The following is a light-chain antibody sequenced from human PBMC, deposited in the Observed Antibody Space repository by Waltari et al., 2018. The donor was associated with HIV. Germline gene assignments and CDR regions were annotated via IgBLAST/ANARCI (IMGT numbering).Light chain of an antibody. CDR2: DVI. CDR3: CSYAGSYTYV. J-gene: IGLJ1*01. V-gene: IGLV2-11*01. Sequence: QSALTQPRSVSGSPGQSVTISCTGTSSDVGGYNYVSWYQQHPGPRPKLMIYDVIKRHAGVPERFSGSKSGNTASLTISGLQAEEEAEYYCCSYAGSYTYVFGTGTKVTVL. CDR1: SSDVGGYNY.